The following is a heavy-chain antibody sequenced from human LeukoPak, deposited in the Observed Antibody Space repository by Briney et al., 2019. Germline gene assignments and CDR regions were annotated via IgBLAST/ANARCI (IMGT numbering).Heavy chain of an antibody. V-gene: IGHV3-23*01. J-gene: IGHJ3*02. CDR1: GFTFSSYA. Sequence: PGGSLRLSCAASGFTFSSYAMSWVRQAPGKGLEWVSAISGSGGSTYYADSVKGRFTISRDNSKNTLYLQMNSLRAEDTAVYYCARGNTMIIVISPGAFDIWGQGTMVTVSS. CDR2: ISGSGGST. D-gene: IGHD3-22*01. CDR3: ARGNTMIIVISPGAFDI.